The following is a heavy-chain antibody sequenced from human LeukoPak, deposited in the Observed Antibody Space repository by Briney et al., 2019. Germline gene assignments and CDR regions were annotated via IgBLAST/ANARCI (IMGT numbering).Heavy chain of an antibody. CDR2: INLDGNEK. V-gene: IGHV3-7*01. Sequence: GGSLRLSCVASGFTFSSYWMSWVRQAPGKGLEWVANINLDGNEKYYIDSVNGRFTISRDNAKNSLYLQMSSLRAEDTALYYCAREVAVGIGAYNYWGQGTLVTVSS. CDR3: AREVAVGIGAYNY. J-gene: IGHJ4*02. CDR1: GFTFSSYW. D-gene: IGHD6-13*01.